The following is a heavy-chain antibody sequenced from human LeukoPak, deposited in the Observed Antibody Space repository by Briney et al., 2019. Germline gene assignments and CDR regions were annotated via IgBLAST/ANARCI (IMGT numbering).Heavy chain of an antibody. J-gene: IGHJ5*02. CDR3: ARGPLYCTTTSCRSNWFGP. CDR1: GGTFTGYY. CDR2: VHPDSGET. D-gene: IGHD2-2*01. Sequence: ASVKVSCKASGGTFTGYYMHWLRQVPGQGLEWMGWVHPDSGETNYAQKFQGRVSVTRDTSISTVYMEMSGLLSDDTAVYYCARGPLYCTTTSCRSNWFGPWGQGTPVTVSS. V-gene: IGHV1-2*02.